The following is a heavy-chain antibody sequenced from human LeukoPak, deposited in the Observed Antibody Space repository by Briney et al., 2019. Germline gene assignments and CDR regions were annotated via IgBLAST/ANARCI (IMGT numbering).Heavy chain of an antibody. Sequence: SETLSLTCTVSDDSITIYHWSWIRQPPGKGLEWIGYIDHTGSTNCNPSLNSRVTISRDTSKNHFSLELSSATAADTAVYFCARGRASSSTWYSTYYYYFYMDVWGKGTTVTVSS. V-gene: IGHV4-59*01. CDR2: IDHTGST. CDR3: ARGRASSSTWYSTYYYYFYMDV. J-gene: IGHJ6*03. CDR1: DDSITIYH. D-gene: IGHD6-13*01.